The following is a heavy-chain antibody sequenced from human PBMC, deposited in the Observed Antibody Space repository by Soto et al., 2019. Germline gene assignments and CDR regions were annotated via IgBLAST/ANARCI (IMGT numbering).Heavy chain of an antibody. CDR3: ARGIAAALNFGMDV. CDR2: IYSGDSYS. Sequence: PXESLKLFRKGSGYSFTSYWSGLVRQMPGKGLEWMVIIYSGDSYSRYSPSFQGQVTISADKSISTAYLQWSSLKASDTAMYYCARGIAAALNFGMDVWGQGTTVTVSS. D-gene: IGHD6-13*01. J-gene: IGHJ6*02. V-gene: IGHV5-51*01. CDR1: GYSFTSYW.